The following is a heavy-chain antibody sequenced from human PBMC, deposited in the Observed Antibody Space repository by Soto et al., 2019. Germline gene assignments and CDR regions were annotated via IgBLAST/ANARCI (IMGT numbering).Heavy chain of an antibody. Sequence: QVQLVQSGVEVKKPGASAKVSCKASGYTFSSSSISWVRQAPGQGLEWMGWINVDNGDTIYVQKFQGRVTMTTDTSTSTAYMELTSLTSDDTAIYYCARDIGGGEDVWGQGTTVTVSS. CDR3: ARDIGGGEDV. CDR1: GYTFSSSS. D-gene: IGHD3-16*01. J-gene: IGHJ6*02. CDR2: INVDNGDT. V-gene: IGHV1-18*01.